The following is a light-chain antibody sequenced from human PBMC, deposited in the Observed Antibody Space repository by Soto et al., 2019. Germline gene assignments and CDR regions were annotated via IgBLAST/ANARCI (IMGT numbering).Light chain of an antibody. CDR1: SSNIGSNS. J-gene: IGLJ3*02. V-gene: IGLV1-44*01. CDR3: AAWDDSLNGPV. Sequence: QSLLTQPPSASGTPGQRVTISCSGSSSNIGSNSVNWYQQLPGPAPKLLIYSNNQRPSGVPDRFSGSKSGTSASLAISGLQSEDEADYYCAAWDDSLNGPVFGGGTKLTVL. CDR2: SNN.